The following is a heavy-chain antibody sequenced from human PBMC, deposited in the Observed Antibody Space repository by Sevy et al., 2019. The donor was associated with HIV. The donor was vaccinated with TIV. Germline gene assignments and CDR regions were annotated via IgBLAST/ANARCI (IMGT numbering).Heavy chain of an antibody. D-gene: IGHD1-1*01. J-gene: IGHJ3*02. CDR2: IYYSGST. CDR1: GGSVSSGSYY. Sequence: SETLSLTCTVSGGSVSSGSYYWSWIRQPPGKGLEWIGYIYYSGSTNYNPSLKSRVTISVDTSKNQFSLKLSSVTAADTAVYYCAREKTNRVQLARREGDAFDIWGQGTMVTVSS. CDR3: AREKTNRVQLARREGDAFDI. V-gene: IGHV4-61*01.